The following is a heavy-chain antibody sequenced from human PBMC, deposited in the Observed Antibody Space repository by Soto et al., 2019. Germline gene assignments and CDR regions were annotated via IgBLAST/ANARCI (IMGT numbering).Heavy chain of an antibody. Sequence: PSETLSLTCTVSGGSISSSSYYWGWIRQPPGKGLEWIGSIYYSGSTYYNPSLKSQVTISVDTSKNHFSLKLRSVTAADTSVYYCATQEVGGSYVYTFDPWGQGTLVTVSS. D-gene: IGHD1-26*01. CDR1: GGSISSSSYY. CDR3: ATQEVGGSYVYTFDP. CDR2: IYYSGST. J-gene: IGHJ5*02. V-gene: IGHV4-39*02.